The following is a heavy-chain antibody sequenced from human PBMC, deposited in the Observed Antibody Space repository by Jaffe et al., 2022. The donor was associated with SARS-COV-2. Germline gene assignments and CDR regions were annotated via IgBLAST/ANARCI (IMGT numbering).Heavy chain of an antibody. J-gene: IGHJ4*02. D-gene: IGHD3-10*01. CDR2: VYWDDDK. Sequence: QITLEESGPTLVKPTQTLTLTCTFSGFSLSTSGVAVGWIRQTPGGALEWLALVYWDDDKRYSPSLRSRLTVAKDTSKNQVVLTLTNMDPVDTATYYCAHMSTSFLWVGEFFSWGQGTLVTVSS. V-gene: IGHV2-5*02. CDR1: GFSLSTSGVA. CDR3: AHMSTSFLWVGEFFS.